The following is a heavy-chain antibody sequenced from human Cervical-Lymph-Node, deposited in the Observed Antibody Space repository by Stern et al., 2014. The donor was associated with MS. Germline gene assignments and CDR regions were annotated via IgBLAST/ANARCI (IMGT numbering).Heavy chain of an antibody. V-gene: IGHV4-61*02. J-gene: IGHJ4*02. CDR2: IYTSGST. Sequence: QVQLQESGPGLVKPSQTLSLTCTVSGGSISSGSYYWSWIRQPAGKGLEWIGRIYTSGSTNYNPSLKSRVTISVDTSTNQFSLKLSSVTAADTAVYYCARVRDGYSFDYWGQGTLVTVSS. CDR1: GGSISSGSYY. CDR3: ARVRDGYSFDY. D-gene: IGHD5-24*01.